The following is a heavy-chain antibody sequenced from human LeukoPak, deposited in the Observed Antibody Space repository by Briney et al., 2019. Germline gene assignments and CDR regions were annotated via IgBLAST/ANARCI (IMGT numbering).Heavy chain of an antibody. CDR3: ARDQGIRFLEWLFDY. CDR1: GYTFTGYY. Sequence: ASVKVSCKASGYTFTGYYMHWVRQAPGQGLEWMGWINPNSGGPNYAQKFQGRVTMTRDTSISTAYMELSRLRSDDTAVYYCARDQGIRFLEWLFDYWGQGTLVTVSS. CDR2: INPNSGGP. J-gene: IGHJ4*02. D-gene: IGHD3-3*01. V-gene: IGHV1-2*02.